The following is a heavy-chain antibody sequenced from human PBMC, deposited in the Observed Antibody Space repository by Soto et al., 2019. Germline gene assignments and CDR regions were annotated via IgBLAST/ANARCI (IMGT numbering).Heavy chain of an antibody. CDR3: ARETPSAAAAYYYYGLDV. Sequence: QVQLVQSGAEVKKAGSSVKVSCKVSGGTFSSYFINWVRQAPGQGLEWVGGIIPVFGTASYAEKLQGRVTITAHESTSTAYMEMSRLRSDDTAVYYCARETPSAAAAYYYYGLDVWGQGTTGSVPS. V-gene: IGHV1-69*01. CDR2: IIPVFGTA. J-gene: IGHJ6*02. CDR1: GGTFSSYF. D-gene: IGHD6-13*01.